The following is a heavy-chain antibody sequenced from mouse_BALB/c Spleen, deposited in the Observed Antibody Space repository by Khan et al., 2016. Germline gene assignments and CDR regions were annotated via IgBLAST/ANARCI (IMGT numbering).Heavy chain of an antibody. CDR3: ARPASLRVLDY. CDR1: GFAFSRYW. J-gene: IGHJ2*01. D-gene: IGHD1-2*01. CDR2: INPDSSTI. V-gene: IGHV4-1*02. Sequence: EVKLLESGGGLVQPGGSLKLSCAASGFAFSRYWMTWVRQAPGKGLEWIGDINPDSSTINYTPFLKDKFIISRDNAKNTLYLQMSKVRFEDTALYYCARPASLRVLDYWGRGTTLTVSS.